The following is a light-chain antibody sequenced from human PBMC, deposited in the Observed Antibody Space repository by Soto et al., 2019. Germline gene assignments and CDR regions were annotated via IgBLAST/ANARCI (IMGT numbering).Light chain of an antibody. CDR2: DAS. Sequence: DIQMTQSPYTLSASVVDRVTITCRASQSISNWLAWYQQKPGKAPKLLIYDASSLESGVPSRFSGSGSGTEFTLTISSLQPDDFATYYCQQYNSYPYTIGQGTKLEIK. CDR1: QSISNW. V-gene: IGKV1-5*01. CDR3: QQYNSYPYT. J-gene: IGKJ2*01.